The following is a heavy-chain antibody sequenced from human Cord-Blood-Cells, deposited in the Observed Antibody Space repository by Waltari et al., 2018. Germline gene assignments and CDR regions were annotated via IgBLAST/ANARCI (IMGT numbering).Heavy chain of an antibody. V-gene: IGHV5-51*01. Sequence: EVQLVQSGAEVKKPGESLKISCKGSGYSFTSYWIGWVRQMPGKGLEWCGITLPGNSDTRNSPSFQGQVTSSADKSISTAYLQWSSLKASDTAMYYCARGNCSSTSCYSYFDYWGQGTLVTVSS. D-gene: IGHD2-2*02. CDR3: ARGNCSSTSCYSYFDY. J-gene: IGHJ4*02. CDR2: TLPGNSDT. CDR1: GYSFTSYW.